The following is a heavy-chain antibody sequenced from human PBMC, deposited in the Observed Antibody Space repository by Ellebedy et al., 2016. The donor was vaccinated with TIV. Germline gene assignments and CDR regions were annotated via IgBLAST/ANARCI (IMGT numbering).Heavy chain of an antibody. J-gene: IGHJ5*02. Sequence: GESLKISXAASGFTFSNYWMSWVRQAPGKGLEWVANINQDGSEKEYVDSVKGRFTIARDNAKNSLYLQMHSLRGEDTAAYYCALYPCSSTTCSQNWFNPWGQGTQVTVSS. CDR3: ALYPCSSTTCSQNWFNP. CDR1: GFTFSNYW. CDR2: INQDGSEK. V-gene: IGHV3-7*01. D-gene: IGHD2-2*01.